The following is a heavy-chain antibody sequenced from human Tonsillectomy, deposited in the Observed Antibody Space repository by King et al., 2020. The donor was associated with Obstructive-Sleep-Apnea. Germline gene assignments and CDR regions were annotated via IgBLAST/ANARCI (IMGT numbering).Heavy chain of an antibody. CDR2: IKSKTEGGTT. Sequence: VQLVESGGGLVKPGWSLRLSCAASGFTFSNAWMSWVRQAPGKGLEGVGRIKSKTEGGTTDYAAPVKGRFTISREDSKNTLYLQMNSRKTEDTAVYYCTTEGDCSSTSCYVWGYYYYGMDVWGQGTTVTVSS. V-gene: IGHV3-15*01. D-gene: IGHD2-2*01. CDR1: GFTFSNAW. CDR3: TTEGDCSSTSCYVWGYYYYGMDV. J-gene: IGHJ6*02.